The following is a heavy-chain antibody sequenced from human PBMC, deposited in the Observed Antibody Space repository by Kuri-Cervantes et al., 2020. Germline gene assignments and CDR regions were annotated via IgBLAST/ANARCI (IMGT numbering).Heavy chain of an antibody. CDR2: ISSSSSTI. CDR1: GFTFSSYS. V-gene: IGHV3-48*01. Sequence: GGSLRLSCAASGFTFSSYSMNWVRQAPGKGLEWVSYISSSSSTIYYADSVKGRFTISRDNSKNTLYLQMNSLRAEDTAVYYCAKDKTYYDFWSGYYRDDAFDIWGQGTMVTVSS. CDR3: AKDKTYYDFWSGYYRDDAFDI. D-gene: IGHD3-3*01. J-gene: IGHJ3*02.